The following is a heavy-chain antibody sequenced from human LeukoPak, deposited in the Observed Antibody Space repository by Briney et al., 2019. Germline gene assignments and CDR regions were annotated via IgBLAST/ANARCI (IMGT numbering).Heavy chain of an antibody. CDR1: GFTFSSYG. J-gene: IGHJ4*02. D-gene: IGHD2-21*02. V-gene: IGHV3-23*01. CDR3: AKDMAVSIVVVTASFDY. Sequence: GGSLRLSCAASGFTFSSYGMHWVRQAPGKGLEWVSAISGSGGSTYYADSVKGRFTISRDNSKNTLYLQMNSLRAEDTAVYYCAKDMAVSIVVVTASFDYWGQGTLVTVSS. CDR2: ISGSGGST.